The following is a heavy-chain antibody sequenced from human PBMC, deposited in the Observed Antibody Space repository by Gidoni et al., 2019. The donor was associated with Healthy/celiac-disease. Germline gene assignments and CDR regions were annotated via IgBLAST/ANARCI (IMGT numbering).Heavy chain of an antibody. J-gene: IGHJ4*02. Sequence: EVQLVESGGGSVQPRGSLRHACAVSGLTFSSYEMNWVRQAPGKGLEWVSYISSSSSTIYYADSVKGRFTISRNNAKNSLYLQMNSLRAEDTAVYYCAGSSGLLGKVQKSAYKREDWGQGTLVTVSS. V-gene: IGHV3-48*03. CDR3: AGSSGLLGKVQKSAYKRED. D-gene: IGHD3-22*01. CDR1: GLTFSSYE. CDR2: ISSSSSTI.